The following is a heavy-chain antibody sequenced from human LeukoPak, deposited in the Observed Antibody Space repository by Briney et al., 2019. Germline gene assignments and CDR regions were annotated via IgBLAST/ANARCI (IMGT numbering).Heavy chain of an antibody. CDR1: GGSFSGYY. V-gene: IGHV4-34*01. CDR3: ARAPEYGLYYFDY. CDR2: INHSGST. D-gene: IGHD1-14*01. J-gene: IGHJ4*02. Sequence: SETLSLTCAVYGGSFSGYYWSWVRQPPGKGLEWIGEINHSGSTNYNPSLKSRVTISVDTSKNQFSLKLSSVTAADSAVYYCARAPEYGLYYFDYWGQGTLVTVSS.